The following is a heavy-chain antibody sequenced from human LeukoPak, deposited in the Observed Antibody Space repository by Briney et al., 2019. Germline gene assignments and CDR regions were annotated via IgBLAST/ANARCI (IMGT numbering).Heavy chain of an antibody. CDR3: ARTARYDVVTGPDY. D-gene: IGHD3-9*01. CDR2: IYPVESDP. Sequence: HGKSLKISCQGSVYNFTNYWIGWVRQTPGKGLEWIGMIYPVESDPSYRPSFQGQVTISADKSINTAFLRWGSLKAADTAMYYCARTARYDVVTGPDYWRQGTLASVSS. J-gene: IGHJ4*02. V-gene: IGHV5-51*01. CDR1: VYNFTNYW.